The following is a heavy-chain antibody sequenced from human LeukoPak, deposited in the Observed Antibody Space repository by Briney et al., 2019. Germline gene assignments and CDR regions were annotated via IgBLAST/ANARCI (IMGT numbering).Heavy chain of an antibody. D-gene: IGHD5-12*01. J-gene: IGHJ4*02. CDR2: IRYDGSNK. V-gene: IGHV3-30*02. CDR1: GFTLSSYV. CDR3: AKGSGYDLDY. Sequence: GGSLRLSCAASGFTLSSYVMHWVRQAPGKGLEWVAFIRYDGSNKYYADSVKGRFTISRDNSNNTLYLQMNSLRAEDTAVYYCAKGSGYDLDYWGQGTLVTVSS.